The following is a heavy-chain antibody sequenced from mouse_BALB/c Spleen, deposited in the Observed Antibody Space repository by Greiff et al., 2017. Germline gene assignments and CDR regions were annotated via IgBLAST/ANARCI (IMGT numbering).Heavy chain of an antibody. CDR1: GFSLTSYG. CDR3: ARERGIPAWLAY. CDR2: IWSGGST. J-gene: IGHJ3*01. V-gene: IGHV2-2*02. Sequence: QVQLKQSGPGLVQPSQSLSITCTVSGFSLTSYGVHWVRQSPGKGLEWLGVIWSGGSTDYNAAFISRLSISKDNSKSQVFFKMNSLQANDTAIYYCARERGIPAWLAYWGQGTLVTVSA.